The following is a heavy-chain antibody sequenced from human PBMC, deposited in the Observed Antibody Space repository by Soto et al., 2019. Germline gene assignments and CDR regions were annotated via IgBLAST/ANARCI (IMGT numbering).Heavy chain of an antibody. CDR2: INSDGRST. CDR3: ARAYYYDTSGFWGFDY. Sequence: GSLRLSCAASGFTFDTYWIHWVRQAPGKGLAWVSGINSDGRSTTYADSVKGRFTISRDNAKNTLYLQMNSLRAEDTAVYYCARAYYYDTSGFWGFDYWGQGTLGTVSS. CDR1: GFTFDTYW. V-gene: IGHV3-74*01. D-gene: IGHD3-22*01. J-gene: IGHJ4*02.